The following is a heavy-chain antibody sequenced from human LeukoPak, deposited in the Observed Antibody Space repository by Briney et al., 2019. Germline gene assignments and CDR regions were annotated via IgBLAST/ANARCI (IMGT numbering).Heavy chain of an antibody. V-gene: IGHV3-33*08. D-gene: IGHD2-15*01. Sequence: GGSLRLSCAASGFTFSNFGLNWVRQAPGKGLEWVAFISDNGRRTYYLESVEGLFTISRDDSKNTLYLQMNSLRAEDTAVYYCARDRIGKYSIDYWGQGTLVTVSS. CDR3: ARDRIGKYSIDY. J-gene: IGHJ4*02. CDR1: GFTFSNFG. CDR2: ISDNGRRT.